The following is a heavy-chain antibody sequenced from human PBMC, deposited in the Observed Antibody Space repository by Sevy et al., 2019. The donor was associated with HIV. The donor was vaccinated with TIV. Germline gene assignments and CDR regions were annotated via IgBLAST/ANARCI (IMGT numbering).Heavy chain of an antibody. V-gene: IGHV4-59*01. CDR3: AREATGAFDY. CDR1: GGSITTYY. CDR2: IHYSGRT. J-gene: IGHJ4*02. Sequence: SETLSLTCTVSGGSITTYYWSWIRQPPGKGLEWIGYIHYSGRTNYNPSLKSRLTISVDTSKNQFSPKLTSVTAADTAVYYCAREATGAFDYWGQGTLVTVSS. D-gene: IGHD5-12*01.